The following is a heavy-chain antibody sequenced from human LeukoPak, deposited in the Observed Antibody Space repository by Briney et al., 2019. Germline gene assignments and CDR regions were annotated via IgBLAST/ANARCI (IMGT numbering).Heavy chain of an antibody. D-gene: IGHD5-12*01. Sequence: SVKVSCKASGGTFSSYAISWVRQAPGQGLEWMGGIIPIFGTANYAQKFQGRVTITTDESTSTAYMELSSLRSEDTAVYYCASTITHQYNWFDPWGQGTLVTVSS. V-gene: IGHV1-69*05. J-gene: IGHJ5*02. CDR1: GGTFSSYA. CDR2: IIPIFGTA. CDR3: ASTITHQYNWFDP.